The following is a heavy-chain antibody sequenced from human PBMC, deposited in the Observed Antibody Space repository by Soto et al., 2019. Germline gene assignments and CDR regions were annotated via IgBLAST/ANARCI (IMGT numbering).Heavy chain of an antibody. V-gene: IGHV1-46*01. Sequence: QVQLVQSGAEVKEPGASVKVLCTASGYIFANYYMNWVRQAPGQGLEWMAIINPYGGSTNYAQNFQGRLTLTGDTSTRTVYMELSSLRSEDTAVYYCARDLLRADSWGQGTLVTVSS. CDR1: GYIFANYY. D-gene: IGHD2-8*01. CDR3: ARDLLRADS. CDR2: INPYGGST. J-gene: IGHJ4*02.